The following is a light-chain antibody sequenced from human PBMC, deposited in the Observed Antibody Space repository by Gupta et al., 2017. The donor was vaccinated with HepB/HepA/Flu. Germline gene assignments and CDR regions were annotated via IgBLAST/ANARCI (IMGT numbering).Light chain of an antibody. Sequence: EIVMTQSPAPLFLSPGERATLSCRASQNINSKLAWYQQKPGQAPRLLVYDASTRATGVPPRFSGSGSGTEFTLTISNLQSEDFVIYYCQQYHTWPFAFGPGTKVDIK. CDR2: DAS. CDR3: QQYHTWPFA. CDR1: QNINSK. J-gene: IGKJ3*01. V-gene: IGKV3-15*01.